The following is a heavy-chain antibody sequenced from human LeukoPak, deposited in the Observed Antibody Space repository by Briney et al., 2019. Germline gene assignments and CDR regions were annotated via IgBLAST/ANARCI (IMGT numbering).Heavy chain of an antibody. V-gene: IGHV3-7*01. CDR2: IKEDGSEK. CDR1: GFTFSDYW. J-gene: IGHJ4*02. D-gene: IGHD1-1*01. Sequence: GGSLRLSCAASGFTFSDYWMNWVRQAPGKGLEWVANIKEDGSEKYYVDSVRGRFTISRDNAKNSLYLQMNSLRAEDSAVYYCARYHWNDVAYWGQGTMVTVSS. CDR3: ARYHWNDVAY.